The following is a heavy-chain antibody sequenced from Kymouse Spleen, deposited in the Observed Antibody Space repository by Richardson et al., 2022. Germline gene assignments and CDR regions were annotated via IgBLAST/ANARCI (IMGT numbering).Heavy chain of an antibody. V-gene: IGHV3-48*02. Sequence: EVQLVESGGGLVQPGGSLRLSCAASGFTFSSYSMNWVRQAPGKGLEWVSYISSSSSTIYYADSVKGRFTISRDNAKNSLYLQMNSLRDEDTAVYYCARDQNYGSGSYYPNWFDPWGQGTLVTVSS. CDR3: ARDQNYGSGSYYPNWFDP. CDR2: ISSSSSTI. D-gene: IGHD3-10*01. J-gene: IGHJ5*02. CDR1: GFTFSSYS.